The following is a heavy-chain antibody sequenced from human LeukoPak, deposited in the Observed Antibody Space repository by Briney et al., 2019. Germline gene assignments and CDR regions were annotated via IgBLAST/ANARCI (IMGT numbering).Heavy chain of an antibody. V-gene: IGHV3-21*01. CDR1: GFTFSSYS. CDR3: ARLWYDDSAYSGSYEYY. Sequence: PGRSLRLSCAASGFTFSSYSMNWVRQAPGKGLEWVSSISSSSSYIYYADSVKGRFTISRDNAKNSLYLQMNSLRAEDTAVYYCARLWYDDSAYSGSYEYYWGQGTLVTVSS. D-gene: IGHD1-26*01. J-gene: IGHJ4*02. CDR2: ISSSSSYI.